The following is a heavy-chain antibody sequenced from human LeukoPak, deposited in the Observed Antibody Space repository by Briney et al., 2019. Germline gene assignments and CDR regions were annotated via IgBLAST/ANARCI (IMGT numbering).Heavy chain of an antibody. CDR1: GFTFSSYE. D-gene: IGHD1-1*01. Sequence: GGSLRLSCAASGFTFSSYEMNWVRQAPGKGLEWVANINQDGSEKYYVGSMKGRFTVSRDNAKNSLYLQMDSLRAEDTAVYYCARGGTFVSDYWGQGTLVTVSS. J-gene: IGHJ4*02. V-gene: IGHV3-7*01. CDR2: INQDGSEK. CDR3: ARGGTFVSDY.